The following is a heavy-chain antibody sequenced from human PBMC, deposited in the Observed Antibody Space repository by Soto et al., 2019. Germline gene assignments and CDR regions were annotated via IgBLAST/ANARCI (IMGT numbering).Heavy chain of an antibody. V-gene: IGHV3-30*18. CDR1: GFTFSGYG. D-gene: IGHD6-13*01. CDR2: ISYDGSNK. J-gene: IGHJ4*02. Sequence: LILSCAASGFTFSGYGMHWSRQAPGKGLEWVAVISYDGSNKYYADSVKGRFTISRDNSKNTLYLQMNSLRAEDTAVYYCAKDAAAGLLWSSGWYFDYWGQGTLVTVSS. CDR3: AKDAAAGLLWSSGWYFDY.